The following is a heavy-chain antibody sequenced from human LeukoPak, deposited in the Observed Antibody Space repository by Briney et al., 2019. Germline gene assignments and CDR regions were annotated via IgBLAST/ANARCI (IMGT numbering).Heavy chain of an antibody. CDR3: ARTLLGEWDRGFDY. CDR2: IIPIFGTA. Sequence: SVKVSCKASGGTFSSYAISWVRQAPGQGLEWMGGIIPIFGTASYAQKFQGRVTITADESTSTAYMELSSLRSEDTAVYYCARTLLGEWDRGFDYWGQGTLSPSPQ. J-gene: IGHJ4*02. D-gene: IGHD3-10*01. V-gene: IGHV1-69*01. CDR1: GGTFSSYA.